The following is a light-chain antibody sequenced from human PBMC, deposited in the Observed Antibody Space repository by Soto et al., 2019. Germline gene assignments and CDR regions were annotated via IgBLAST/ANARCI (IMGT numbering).Light chain of an antibody. CDR3: QHSINYPWP. CDR2: DAS. Sequence: QMSLSAVAVSSSVGDRVTITCRASQSISAWLAWYQQKPGKAPKLLIYDASSLESGVPSRFGGGGSGTEFTLTISSLQPDDFAIYYCQHSINYPWPFGQGTKVDIK. CDR1: QSISAW. V-gene: IGKV1-5*01. J-gene: IGKJ1*01.